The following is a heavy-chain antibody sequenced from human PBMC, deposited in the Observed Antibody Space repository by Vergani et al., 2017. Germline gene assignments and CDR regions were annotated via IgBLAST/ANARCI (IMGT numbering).Heavy chain of an antibody. Sequence: EVQLVESGGGLVQPGGSLGLSCAASGFTFSICAMHWVRQAPGKGLEYVSAISSNGGSTYYANSVKGRFTISRDNSKNTLYLQMGSLRAEDMAVYYCARDSTMVRGVIITTLGYWGQGTLVTVSS. CDR3: ARDSTMVRGVIITTLGY. CDR2: ISSNGGST. J-gene: IGHJ4*02. D-gene: IGHD3-10*01. V-gene: IGHV3-64*01. CDR1: GFTFSICA.